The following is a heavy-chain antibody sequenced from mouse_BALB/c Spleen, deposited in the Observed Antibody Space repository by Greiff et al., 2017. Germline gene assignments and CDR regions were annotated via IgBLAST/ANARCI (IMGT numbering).Heavy chain of an antibody. V-gene: IGHV1S81*02. CDR2: INPSNGRT. J-gene: IGHJ4*01. CDR3: ARWGDYAMDY. Sequence: QVQLQPPGAELVKPGASVKLSCKASGYTFPSYWVHWVKQRPGPGLEWIGEINPSNGRTNYNEKFKSKATLTVDKSSSTAYMQLSSLTSEDSAVYYGARWGDYAMDYWGQGTSVTVSS. CDR1: GYTFPSYW.